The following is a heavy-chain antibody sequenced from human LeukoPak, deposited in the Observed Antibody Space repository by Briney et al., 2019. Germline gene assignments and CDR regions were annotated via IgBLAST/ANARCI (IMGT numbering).Heavy chain of an antibody. D-gene: IGHD3-22*01. CDR3: ARNTSYSYDSSGYLFDF. CDR1: GGSISGGSSY. Sequence: PSETLSLTCSVSGGSISGGSSYWGWIRQPPGKGLEWIGSIYNTVSTVYNPSLKSRVTIPIDTSNNQFSLKLSSVTAADTAVYYCARNTSYSYDSSGYLFDFWGQGTLVTVSS. CDR2: IYNTVST. V-gene: IGHV4-39*01. J-gene: IGHJ4*02.